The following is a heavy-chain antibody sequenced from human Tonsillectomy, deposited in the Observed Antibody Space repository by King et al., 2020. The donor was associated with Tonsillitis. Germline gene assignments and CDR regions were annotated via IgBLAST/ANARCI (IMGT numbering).Heavy chain of an antibody. CDR1: GCTFSSYA. CDR3: ARHTYDSSGYYLAY. J-gene: IGHJ4*02. D-gene: IGHD3-22*01. Sequence: HGQLVQSGAEVKKPGSSVKVSCKASGCTFSSYAISWVRQAPGQGLEWMGGLIPILGTANYAQKFQGRVTITADESTSTAYMELSSLRSEDTAVYYCARHTYDSSGYYLAYWGQGTLVTVSS. V-gene: IGHV1-69*01. CDR2: LIPILGTA.